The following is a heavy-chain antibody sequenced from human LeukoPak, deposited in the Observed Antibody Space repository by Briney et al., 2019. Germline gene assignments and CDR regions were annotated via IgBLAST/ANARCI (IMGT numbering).Heavy chain of an antibody. CDR1: GFTLSSYW. J-gene: IGHJ5*02. V-gene: IGHV3-74*01. CDR2: INSDGSST. D-gene: IGHD3-22*01. CDR3: ARDPSRYYYDSSGLWGLESENWFDP. Sequence: GGSLRLSCAASGFTLSSYWMHWVRQAPGKGLVWVSRINSDGSSTSYADSVKGRFTISRDNAKNTLYLQMNSLRAEDTAVYYCARDPSRYYYDSSGLWGLESENWFDPWGQGTLVPVSS.